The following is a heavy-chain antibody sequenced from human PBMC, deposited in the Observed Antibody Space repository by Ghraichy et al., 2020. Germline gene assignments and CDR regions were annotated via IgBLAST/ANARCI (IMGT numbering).Heavy chain of an antibody. Sequence: SGPTLVKPTQTLTLTCTFSGFSLTTRGMCMSWIRQPPGKTLEWLARIDWDDDKYYSTSLKTRLTISKDTSKNQVVLIMTNMDPVDTATYYCARVVRYYYGSRPYYYFDYWGQGTLVTVSS. CDR3: ARVVRYYYGSRPYYYFDY. D-gene: IGHD3-10*01. CDR1: GFSLTTRGMC. V-gene: IGHV2-70*11. J-gene: IGHJ4*02. CDR2: IDWDDDK.